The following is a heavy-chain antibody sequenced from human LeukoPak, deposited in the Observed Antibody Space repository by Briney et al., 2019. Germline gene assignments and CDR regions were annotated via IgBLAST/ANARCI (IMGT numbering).Heavy chain of an antibody. D-gene: IGHD6-13*01. CDR1: GGSVGSGSYY. V-gene: IGHV4-61*01. J-gene: IGHJ4*02. CDR2: IYYSGST. CDR3: ARQGVGSSWYNY. Sequence: SETLSLTCTVSGGSVGSGSYYWSWIRQPPGTGLEWIGYIYYSGSTNYNPSLKSRVTISVDTSKNQFSLKLSSVTAADTAVYYCARQGVGSSWYNYWGQGTLVTVSS.